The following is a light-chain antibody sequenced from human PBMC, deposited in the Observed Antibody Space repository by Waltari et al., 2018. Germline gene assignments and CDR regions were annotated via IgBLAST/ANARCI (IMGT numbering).Light chain of an antibody. V-gene: IGLV1-40*01. CDR3: RSYASRLSVSV. Sequence: SLLPPPRSVSVAPRQPVPTPGPASRSNVVAGYAGHWYQQLPVTTPKLLIYGDTWRPSGVPDRFSGSKSGNSASLAITGLQAEDEADYYCRSYASRLSVSVFGAGTKVTVL. CDR2: GDT. CDR1: RSNVVAGYA. J-gene: IGLJ7*01.